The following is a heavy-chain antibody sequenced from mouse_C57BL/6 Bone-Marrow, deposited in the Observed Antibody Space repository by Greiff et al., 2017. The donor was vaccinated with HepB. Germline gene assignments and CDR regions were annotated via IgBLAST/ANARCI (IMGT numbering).Heavy chain of an antibody. CDR1: GHTFTDYE. Sequence: QVQLQQSGAELVRPGASVTLSCKASGHTFTDYEMHWVKQTPVHGLEWIGAIDPETGGTAYNQKFKGKAILTADKSSSTAYMELRSLTSEDSAVYYCSRRYYGSSPWYFDVWGTGTTVTVSS. CDR3: SRRYYGSSPWYFDV. V-gene: IGHV1-15*01. CDR2: IDPETGGT. D-gene: IGHD1-1*01. J-gene: IGHJ1*03.